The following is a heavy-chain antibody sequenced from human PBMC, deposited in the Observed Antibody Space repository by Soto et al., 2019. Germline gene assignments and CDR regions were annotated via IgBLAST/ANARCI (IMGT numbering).Heavy chain of an antibody. D-gene: IGHD5-12*01. CDR3: ATAGGYSGYDWSNYFDY. CDR1: GYTLTELS. Sequence: VKVSCKVSGYTLTELSMHWVRQAPGKGLEWMGGFDPEDGETIYAQKFQGGVTMTEDTSTDTAYMELSSLRSEDTAVYYCATAGGYSGYDWSNYFDYWGQGTLVTVSS. CDR2: FDPEDGET. V-gene: IGHV1-24*01. J-gene: IGHJ4*02.